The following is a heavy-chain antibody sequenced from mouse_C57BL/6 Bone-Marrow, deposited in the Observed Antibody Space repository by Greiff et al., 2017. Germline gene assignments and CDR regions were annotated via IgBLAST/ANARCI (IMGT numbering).Heavy chain of an antibody. J-gene: IGHJ1*03. Sequence: QVQLQQSGAELVMPGASVKLSCKASGYTFTSYWMHWVKQRPGQGLEWIGEIDPSDSYTNYNQKFKGKSTLTVDNSSSTAYMQLSSLTSEDAAVYYCARWGHGNYWYFDVWGTGTTVTVSS. CDR1: GYTFTSYW. CDR2: IDPSDSYT. V-gene: IGHV1-69*01. CDR3: ARWGHGNYWYFDV. D-gene: IGHD2-1*01.